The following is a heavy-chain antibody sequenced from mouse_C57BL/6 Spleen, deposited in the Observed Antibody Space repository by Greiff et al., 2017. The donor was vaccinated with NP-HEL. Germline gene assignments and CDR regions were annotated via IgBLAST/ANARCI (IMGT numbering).Heavy chain of an antibody. CDR2: IYPGNSDT. CDR1: GYTFTSYW. V-gene: IGHV1-5*01. J-gene: IGHJ3*01. Sequence: EVQLQQSGTVLARPGASVKMSCKTSGYTFTSYWMHWVKQRPGQGLEWIGAIYPGNSDTSYNQKFKGKAKLTAVTSASTAYMELSSLTNEDSAVYYCTRPGYDEGTWFAYWGQGTLVTVSA. CDR3: TRPGYDEGTWFAY. D-gene: IGHD2-2*01.